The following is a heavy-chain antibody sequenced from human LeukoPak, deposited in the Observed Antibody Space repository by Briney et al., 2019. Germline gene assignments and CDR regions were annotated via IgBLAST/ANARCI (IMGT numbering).Heavy chain of an antibody. CDR3: TTDPVLLWFGYFDL. CDR2: INSDGSST. D-gene: IGHD3-10*01. CDR1: GFTLSSYW. V-gene: IGHV3-74*01. J-gene: IGHJ2*01. Sequence: GGSLRLSCAASGFTLSSYWMHWVRQAPGRGLVWVSRINSDGSSTTYADSVKGRFTISRDNAKNTLYLQMNSLKTEDTAVYYCTTDPVLLWFGYFDLWGRGTLVTVSS.